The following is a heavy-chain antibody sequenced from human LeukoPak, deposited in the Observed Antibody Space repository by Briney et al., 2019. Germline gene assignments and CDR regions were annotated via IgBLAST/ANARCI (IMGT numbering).Heavy chain of an antibody. Sequence: PGGSLRLSCAASGFTFRSSGMHWVRQAPGKGLEWVAFIQYHGRDKYYADSVKGRFTISRDNSKNTLYMEVNSLRAEDTAVYYCARDGDLGSSFDYWGQGTLVTVSS. CDR1: GFTFRSSG. CDR2: IQYHGRDK. D-gene: IGHD2-15*01. CDR3: ARDGDLGSSFDY. V-gene: IGHV3-30*02. J-gene: IGHJ4*02.